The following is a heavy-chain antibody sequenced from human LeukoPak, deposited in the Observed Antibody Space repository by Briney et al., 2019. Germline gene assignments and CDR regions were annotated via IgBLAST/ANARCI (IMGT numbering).Heavy chain of an antibody. D-gene: IGHD6-19*01. CDR2: ISWNSGSI. J-gene: IGHJ3*02. V-gene: IGHV3-9*01. CDR3: AKDRGSGWPRGAFDI. CDR1: GFTFDDYA. Sequence: GGSLRLSCAASGFTFDDYAMHWVRHAPGKGLEWVSGISWNSGSIGYADSVKGRFTISRDNAKNSLYLQMNSLRAEDTALYYCAKDRGSGWPRGAFDIWGQGTMVTVSS.